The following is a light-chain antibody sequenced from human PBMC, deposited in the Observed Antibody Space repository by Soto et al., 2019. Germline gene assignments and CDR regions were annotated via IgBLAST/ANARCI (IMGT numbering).Light chain of an antibody. J-gene: IGLJ2*01. CDR1: SSDIGADNS. Sequence: QSALTQPASVSGSPGQSITISCTRTSSDIGADNSVSWYQQHPGKAPQLMIYAVSHRPSRVSSRFSGSKSGNTISLTISGIQAEDEADYYCSSFTTSSHVVFGGGTKVTVL. V-gene: IGLV2-14*03. CDR3: SSFTTSSHVV. CDR2: AVS.